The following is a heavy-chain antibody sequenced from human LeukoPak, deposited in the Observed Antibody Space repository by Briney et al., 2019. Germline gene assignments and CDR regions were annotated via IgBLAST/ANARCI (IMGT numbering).Heavy chain of an antibody. CDR1: GYTFTDYY. D-gene: IGHD4-11*01. Sequence: GASVKVSCKASGYTFTDYYMHWVRQAPGQGLEWMGWINPNSGGTNYAQKFQSRVTMTRDTSISTAYMELSRLRSDDTAVYYCARVTDYSNPRSYWGQGTLVTVSS. CDR3: ARVTDYSNPRSY. CDR2: INPNSGGT. V-gene: IGHV1-2*02. J-gene: IGHJ4*02.